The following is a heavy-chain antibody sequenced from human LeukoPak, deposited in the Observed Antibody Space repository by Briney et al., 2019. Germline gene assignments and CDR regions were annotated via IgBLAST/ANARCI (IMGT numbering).Heavy chain of an antibody. V-gene: IGHV3-23*01. Sequence: PGGSLRLSCAASGFTFSSYAMTWVRQAPGEGLEWASAISGSGAYTQYADSVKGRFTISRDNSKNALFLQMNSLRAEDTAVYYCAKAEPRDSPTGARDYWGQGTLVTVSS. J-gene: IGHJ4*02. CDR1: GFTFSSYA. CDR3: AKAEPRDSPTGARDY. D-gene: IGHD1-14*01. CDR2: ISGSGAYT.